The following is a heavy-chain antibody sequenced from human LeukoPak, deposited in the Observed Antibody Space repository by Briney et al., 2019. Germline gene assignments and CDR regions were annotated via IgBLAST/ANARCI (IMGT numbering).Heavy chain of an antibody. J-gene: IGHJ4*02. CDR3: AMDGPNTAMDPFDY. CDR2: ISSSSSYI. V-gene: IGHV3-21*01. D-gene: IGHD5-18*01. CDR1: GFTFSNYN. Sequence: PGGSLRLSCATSGFTFSNYNMNWVRQAPGKGLEWVSYISSSSSYIYYADSVKGRFTISRDNAKNSLHLQMNSLRAEDTAVYYCAMDGPNTAMDPFDYWGQGTLVTVSS.